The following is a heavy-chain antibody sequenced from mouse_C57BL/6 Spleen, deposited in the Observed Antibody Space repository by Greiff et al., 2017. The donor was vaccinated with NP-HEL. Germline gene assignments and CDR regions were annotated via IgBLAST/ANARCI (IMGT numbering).Heavy chain of an antibody. V-gene: IGHV1-50*01. Sequence: VQLQQPGAELVKPGASVKLSCKASASTFTSYWMQWVKQRPGQGLEWIGEIDPSDSYTNYNQKFKGKATLTVDTSSSTAYMQLSSLTSEDSAVYYCAREDYGNYYAMDYWGQGTSVTVSS. CDR2: IDPSDSYT. J-gene: IGHJ4*01. D-gene: IGHD2-1*01. CDR3: AREDYGNYYAMDY. CDR1: ASTFTSYW.